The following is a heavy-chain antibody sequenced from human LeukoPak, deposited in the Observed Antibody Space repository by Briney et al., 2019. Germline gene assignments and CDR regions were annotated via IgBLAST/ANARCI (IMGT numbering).Heavy chain of an antibody. CDR2: ISGSGATT. CDR3: AKEVLLWFGESITDFDY. Sequence: PGGSLRLSCAASGFTFSSFGMSWVRQAPGKGLEWVSAISGSGATTYYADSVKGRFTISRDNSKNTLYLQMNSLRAEGTAVYYCAKEVLLWFGESITDFDYWGQGTLVTVSS. D-gene: IGHD3-10*01. CDR1: GFTFSSFG. V-gene: IGHV3-23*01. J-gene: IGHJ4*02.